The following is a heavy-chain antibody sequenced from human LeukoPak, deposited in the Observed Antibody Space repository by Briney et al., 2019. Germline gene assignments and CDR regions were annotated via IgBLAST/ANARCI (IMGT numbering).Heavy chain of an antibody. CDR3: ARDGTGTLFDY. D-gene: IGHD1-7*01. V-gene: IGHV4-38-2*02. Sequence: SETLSLTCAVSGYFISSGYFWGWIRQPPGKGLQWIGSIYHGGSTYYNPSLKSRVTISVDTSKNQFSMNLSSVTAADTAVYYCARDGTGTLFDYWGQGTLVTVSS. J-gene: IGHJ4*02. CDR1: GYFISSGYF. CDR2: IYHGGST.